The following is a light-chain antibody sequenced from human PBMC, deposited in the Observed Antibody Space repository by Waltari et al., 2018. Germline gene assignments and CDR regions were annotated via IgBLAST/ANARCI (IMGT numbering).Light chain of an antibody. Sequence: EIVLTQSPATLSLSPGERATLSCRASQSVSSYLAWYQQKPCQAPRLLIYDASNRATGIPARFIGSGSGTDFTLTISSLQAEDVAVYYCQQYFSQSTFGQGTKVEIK. V-gene: IGKV3-11*01. CDR3: QQYFSQST. CDR1: QSVSSY. J-gene: IGKJ1*01. CDR2: DAS.